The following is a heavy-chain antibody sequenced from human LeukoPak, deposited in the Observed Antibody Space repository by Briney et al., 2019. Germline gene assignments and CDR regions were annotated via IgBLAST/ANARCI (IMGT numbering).Heavy chain of an antibody. CDR1: GFTFSSYS. V-gene: IGHV3-48*04. CDR2: ISSSSSTI. D-gene: IGHD3-22*01. CDR3: ARGVYYDSSGYYPGAFDI. Sequence: GGSLRLSCAASGFTFSSYSMNWVRQAPGKGLEWVSYISSSSSTIYYAGSVKGRFTISRDNAKNSLYLQMNSLRAEDTAVYYCARGVYYDSSGYYPGAFDIWGQGTMVTVSS. J-gene: IGHJ3*02.